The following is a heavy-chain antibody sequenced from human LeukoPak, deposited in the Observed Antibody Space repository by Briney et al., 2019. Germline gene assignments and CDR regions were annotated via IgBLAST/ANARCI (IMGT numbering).Heavy chain of an antibody. D-gene: IGHD2-2*01. V-gene: IGHV1-8*01. CDR3: ASGCSSTSCYVVPFDP. J-gene: IGHJ5*02. Sequence: ASVKVYCKASGYTFTSYDINWVRQATGQGLEWMGWMNPNSGNTGYAQKFQGRVTMTRNTSISTAYMELSSLRSEDTAVYYCASGCSSTSCYVVPFDPWGQGTLVTVSS. CDR2: MNPNSGNT. CDR1: GYTFTSYD.